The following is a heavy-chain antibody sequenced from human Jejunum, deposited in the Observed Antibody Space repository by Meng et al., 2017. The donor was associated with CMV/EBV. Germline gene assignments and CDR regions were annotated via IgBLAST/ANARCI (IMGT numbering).Heavy chain of an antibody. CDR1: GYTFTNFA. J-gene: IGHJ5*02. CDR2: IYTDSGDT. CDR3: ARGVISYHDS. V-gene: IGHV1-3*04. D-gene: IGHD3-16*01. Sequence: QVQLVQSGAEVKRPGASVKISCKTSGYTFTNFAIHWVRQAPGQRLEWMGWIYTDSGDTKFSQKFQGRVSLTSDTSATTAYMELSSLRSEDTAVYYCARGVISYHDSWGQGTLVTVSS.